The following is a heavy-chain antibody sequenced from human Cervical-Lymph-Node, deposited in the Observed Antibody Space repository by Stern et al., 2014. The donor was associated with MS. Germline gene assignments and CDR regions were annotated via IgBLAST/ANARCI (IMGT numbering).Heavy chain of an antibody. J-gene: IGHJ4*02. Sequence: VQLEESGAEVKKPGSSVKVSCKASGGTFSSFAISWVRQAPGQGLEWVGGIILLFGTANYAQRFQGRVTFSADESTSTAYMELSSLRSDDTAVYYCTRHQEGIAANWGQGTLVTVSS. V-gene: IGHV1-69*01. CDR3: TRHQEGIAAN. CDR1: GGTFSSFA. CDR2: IILLFGTA. D-gene: IGHD6-13*01.